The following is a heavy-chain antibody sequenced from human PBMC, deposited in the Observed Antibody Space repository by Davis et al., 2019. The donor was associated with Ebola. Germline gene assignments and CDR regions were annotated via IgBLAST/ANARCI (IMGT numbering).Heavy chain of an antibody. D-gene: IGHD3-10*01. V-gene: IGHV4-4*02. CDR1: GGSISSSNW. CDR2: IYHSGST. Sequence: SETLSLTCAVSGGSISSSNWWSWVRQPPGKGLEWIGEIYHSGSTNYNPSLKSRVTISVDKSKNLFSLKLSSVTAADTAVYYCARDLGVHYYGSGSYYPWGQGTLVTVSS. J-gene: IGHJ5*02. CDR3: ARDLGVHYYGSGSYYP.